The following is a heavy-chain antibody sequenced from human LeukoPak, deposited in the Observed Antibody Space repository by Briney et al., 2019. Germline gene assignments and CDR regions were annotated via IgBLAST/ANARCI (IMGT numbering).Heavy chain of an antibody. D-gene: IGHD5-18*01. CDR1: GYSFTSYW. J-gene: IGHJ6*02. CDR2: IYPGDSDT. Sequence: GESLKISCKGSGYSFTSYWIGWVRQMPGKGLEWMGIIYPGDSDTRYSPSFQGQVTISADKSISTAYLQWSSLKASDTAMYYCARPPTPLWLDYYYGMDVWGQGTTVTVSS. CDR3: ARPPTPLWLDYYYGMDV. V-gene: IGHV5-51*01.